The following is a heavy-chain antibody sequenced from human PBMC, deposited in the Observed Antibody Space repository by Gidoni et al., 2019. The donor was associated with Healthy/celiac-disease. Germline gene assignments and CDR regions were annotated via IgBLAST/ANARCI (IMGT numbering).Heavy chain of an antibody. J-gene: IGHJ3*02. Sequence: EVQLVVSGGGLVQPGRSLRLSCAASGFTFDDYAMHWVRQAPGKGLEWVSGISWNSGSIGYADAVKGRFNISRDNAKNSRYLQMNSLRAEDTALYYCAKGGISSSSFAFDIWGQGTMVTVSS. CDR2: ISWNSGSI. CDR3: AKGGISSSSFAFDI. D-gene: IGHD6-6*01. CDR1: GFTFDDYA. V-gene: IGHV3-9*01.